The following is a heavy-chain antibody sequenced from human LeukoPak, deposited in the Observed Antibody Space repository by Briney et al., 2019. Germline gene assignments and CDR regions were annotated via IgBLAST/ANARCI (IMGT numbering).Heavy chain of an antibody. Sequence: GGSLRLSCAASGFTFSAYAITWVRQAPGKGLEWVSAIRGNSERTYYADSVRGRLTISRDNSKDTVYLQISSLRVEDTAVYYCAREQSGTRGWYTVDYWGQGTLVAVS. V-gene: IGHV3-23*01. CDR1: GFTFSAYA. D-gene: IGHD6-19*01. CDR3: AREQSGTRGWYTVDY. J-gene: IGHJ4*02. CDR2: IRGNSERT.